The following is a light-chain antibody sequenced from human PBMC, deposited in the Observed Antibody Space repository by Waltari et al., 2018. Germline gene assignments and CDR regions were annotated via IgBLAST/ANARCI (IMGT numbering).Light chain of an antibody. Sequence: DIQMTQSPSSVSASVGDRVTITCRASQDVARWLALYQQKPGKAPNFLIYAASSLHSGVPSRFSGSGSGTDFTLTISSLQPDDFATYYCQQANSFPPTFGPGTTVDIK. CDR1: QDVARW. V-gene: IGKV1D-12*01. J-gene: IGKJ3*01. CDR3: QQANSFPPT. CDR2: AAS.